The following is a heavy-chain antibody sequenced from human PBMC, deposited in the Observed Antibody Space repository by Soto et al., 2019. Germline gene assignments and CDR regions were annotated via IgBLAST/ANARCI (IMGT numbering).Heavy chain of an antibody. Sequence: QVQLQQWGAGLLKPSETLSLTCAVYGGSFSGYYWSWLRQPPGKGLEWSGEINHSGSTNYNPSLRRRVTISVDTSKHQFSLKLSSVTAADTAVYYCARVSVSDYSSSKYYFDYWGQGTLVTVSS. CDR1: GGSFSGYY. CDR3: ARVSVSDYSSSKYYFDY. V-gene: IGHV4-34*01. CDR2: INHSGST. J-gene: IGHJ4*02. D-gene: IGHD6-6*01.